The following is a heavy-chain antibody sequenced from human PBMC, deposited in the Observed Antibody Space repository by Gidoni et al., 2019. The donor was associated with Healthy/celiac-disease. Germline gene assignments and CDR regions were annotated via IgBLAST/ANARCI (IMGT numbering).Heavy chain of an antibody. V-gene: IGHV4-34*01. D-gene: IGHD3-22*01. CDR1: GGSFSGYY. Sequence: QVQLQQWGAGLWKPSETLSLTCAVYGGSFSGYYWSWIRQPPGKGLEWIGEINHSGSTNYNPSLKSRVTISVDTSKNQFSLKLSSVTAADTAVYYCARRRITMIVVVIPRPYFDYWGQGTLVTVSS. J-gene: IGHJ4*02. CDR2: INHSGST. CDR3: ARRRITMIVVVIPRPYFDY.